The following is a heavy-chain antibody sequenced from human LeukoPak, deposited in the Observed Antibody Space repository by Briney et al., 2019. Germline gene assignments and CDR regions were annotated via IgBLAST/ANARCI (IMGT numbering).Heavy chain of an antibody. D-gene: IGHD3-10*01. CDR2: ITSDGSST. CDR3: ARGRVTMVRGDYYYYMDV. J-gene: IGHJ6*03. CDR1: GFTFSSYW. V-gene: IGHV3-74*01. Sequence: GGSLRLSCAASGFTFSSYWMHWVRQAPGKGLVWVSRITSDGSSTSYADSVKGRFTISRDNAKNTSYLQMNSLRAEDTAVYYCARGRVTMVRGDYYYYMDVWGKGTTVTVSS.